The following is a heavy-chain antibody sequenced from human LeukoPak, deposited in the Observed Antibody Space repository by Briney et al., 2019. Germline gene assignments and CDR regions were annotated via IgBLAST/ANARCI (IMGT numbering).Heavy chain of an antibody. CDR1: GGSISSYY. D-gene: IGHD2-2*01. CDR3: ARVGYQLLEPYYYYYMDV. J-gene: IGHJ6*03. V-gene: IGHV4-59*01. CDR2: IYYSGST. Sequence: SETLSLTCTVSGGSISSYYWSWIRQPPGKGLEWIGYIYYSGSTNYNPSLKSRVTISVGTSKNQFSLKLSSVTAADTAVYYCARVGYQLLEPYYYYYMDVWGKGTTVTVSS.